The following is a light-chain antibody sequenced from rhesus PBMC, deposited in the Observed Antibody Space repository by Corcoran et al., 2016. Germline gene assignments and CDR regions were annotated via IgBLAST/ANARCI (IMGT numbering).Light chain of an antibody. Sequence: DIQMTQSPSSLFASVGDTVTITCRARQSISSWLDWYHQKPGKAPKLLFYKASSLQSGVPSRFSGGGSGIDFTLTSSRLHPEDFATYSLLLYSSSPPTFGQGTKVEIK. J-gene: IGKJ1*01. CDR1: QSISSW. CDR3: LLYSSSPPT. V-gene: IGKV1-22*01. CDR2: KAS.